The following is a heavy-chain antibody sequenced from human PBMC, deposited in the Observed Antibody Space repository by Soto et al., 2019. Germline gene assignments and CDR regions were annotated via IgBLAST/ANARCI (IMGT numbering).Heavy chain of an antibody. Sequence: GGSLRLSCAASGFTFSTYGMHWVRQAPGKGLEWVAVISSDGSNKYFADSVKGRFTISRGNSKNTLYLQMNSLRAEDTAVYYCAKSLNSMTVVVIRYYYGMDVWGQGTTVTVSS. D-gene: IGHD3-22*01. CDR1: GFTFSTYG. J-gene: IGHJ6*02. V-gene: IGHV3-30*18. CDR3: AKSLNSMTVVVIRYYYGMDV. CDR2: ISSDGSNK.